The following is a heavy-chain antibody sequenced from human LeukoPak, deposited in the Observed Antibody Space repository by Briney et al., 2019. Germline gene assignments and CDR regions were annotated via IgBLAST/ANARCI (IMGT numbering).Heavy chain of an antibody. CDR2: IYYSGST. CDR1: GGSISSSSYY. J-gene: IGHJ4*02. D-gene: IGHD6-13*01. CDR3: AREGLMYSSSWYFDY. V-gene: IGHV4-39*02. Sequence: SETLSLTCTVSGGSISSSSYYWGWIRRPPGKGLEWIGSIYYSGSTYYNPSLKSRVTISVDTSKNQFSLKLSSVTAADTAVYYCAREGLMYSSSWYFDYWGQGTLVTVSS.